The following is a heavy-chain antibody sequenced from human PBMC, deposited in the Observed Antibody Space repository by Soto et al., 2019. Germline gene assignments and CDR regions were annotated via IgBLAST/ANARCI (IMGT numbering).Heavy chain of an antibody. D-gene: IGHD5-18*01. J-gene: IGHJ5*01. CDR1: GYTFTSFD. V-gene: IGHV1-8*01. CDR2: MNPSSGNT. Sequence: QVQLVQSGAEVKKPGASVKVSCKPSGYTFTSFDINWVRQATGQGLEWMGWMNPSSGNTGYAPKFQGRVIMTWDTSKNTAYMELSSLRTEDTAVYYCAKARKGGHTATDSWGQGTPVIVSS. CDR3: AKARKGGHTATDS.